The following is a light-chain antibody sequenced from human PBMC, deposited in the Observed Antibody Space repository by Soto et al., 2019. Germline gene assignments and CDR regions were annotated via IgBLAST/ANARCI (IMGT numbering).Light chain of an antibody. V-gene: IGKV3-15*01. J-gene: IGKJ1*01. CDR2: GAS. CDR1: QSVSSN. CDR3: QQYNNWKT. Sequence: EIEMTQSPATLSVSPGERATLSCRASQSVSSNLAWYQQKPGQAPRLLIHGASTRATGIPARFSGSGSGTEFTLTISSLQSEDFAVYYCQQYNNWKTF.